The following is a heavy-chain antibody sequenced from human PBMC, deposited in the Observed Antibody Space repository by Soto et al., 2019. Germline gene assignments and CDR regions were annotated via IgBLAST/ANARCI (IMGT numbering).Heavy chain of an antibody. Sequence: SETLSLTCTVSGGSISSYYWSWIRQPPGKGLEWIGYIYYSGSTNYNPSLKSRVTISVDTSKNQFSLKLSSVTAADTAVYYRARGLEWLPYYYGMDVWGQGTTVTVSS. CDR3: ARGLEWLPYYYGMDV. CDR2: IYYSGST. CDR1: GGSISSYY. J-gene: IGHJ6*02. D-gene: IGHD3-3*01. V-gene: IGHV4-59*01.